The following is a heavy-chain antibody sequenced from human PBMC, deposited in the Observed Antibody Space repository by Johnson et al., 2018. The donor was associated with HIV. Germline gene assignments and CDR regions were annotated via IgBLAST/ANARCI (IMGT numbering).Heavy chain of an antibody. V-gene: IGHV3-30-3*01. J-gene: IGHJ3*02. CDR3: ARAGSTSGWFDAFDI. D-gene: IGHD6-19*01. Sequence: QVHLVESGGGVVQPGRSLRLSCAASGFTFNSYAMHWVRQAPGKGLEWVAIISYDGSNKYYADSVKGRFTISRDSSKNTLYLQMNSLRTEDTAAYYCARAGSTSGWFDAFDIWGQGTMVTVSS. CDR2: ISYDGSNK. CDR1: GFTFNSYA.